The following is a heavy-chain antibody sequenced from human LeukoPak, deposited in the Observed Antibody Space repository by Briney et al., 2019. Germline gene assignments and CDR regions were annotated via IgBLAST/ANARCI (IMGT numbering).Heavy chain of an antibody. CDR3: ARGYSGYSYGRGHFPLFY. D-gene: IGHD5-18*01. J-gene: IGHJ4*02. Sequence: GASVKVSCKASGYIFSDYTMHWVRQAPGQRLEWMGWINGENGNTKYSQELRGRVTFTSDSSATTAYMELSSLRSEDTAVYYCARGYSGYSYGRGHFPLFYWGQGTLVTVSS. V-gene: IGHV1-3*03. CDR1: GYIFSDYT. CDR2: INGENGNT.